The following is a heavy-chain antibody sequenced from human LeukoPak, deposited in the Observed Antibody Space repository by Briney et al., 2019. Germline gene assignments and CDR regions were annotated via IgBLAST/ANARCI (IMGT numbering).Heavy chain of an antibody. CDR1: GFTFSSYG. D-gene: IGHD3-22*01. V-gene: IGHV3-48*01. CDR2: ISSSGSTI. Sequence: PGGSLRLSCAASGFTFSSYGMHWVRQAPGKGLEWVSYISSSGSTIYYADSVKGRFTISRDNAKNSLYLQMNSLRAEDTAVYYCARRDCDSIKCRGSNWFDPWGQGTLVSVSS. CDR3: ARRDCDSIKCRGSNWFDP. J-gene: IGHJ5*02.